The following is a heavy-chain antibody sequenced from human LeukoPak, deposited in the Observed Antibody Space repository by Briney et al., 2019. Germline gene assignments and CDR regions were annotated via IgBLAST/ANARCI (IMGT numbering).Heavy chain of an antibody. CDR2: INPNSGGT. V-gene: IGHV1-2*02. Sequence: ASVKVSCKASGYTFTGYYMHWVRQAPGQGLEWMGWINPNSGGTNYAQKFQGRVTMTRDTSISTAYMELSRLRSDDTAVYYCARAFALGGAMVTSYWFDPWGQGTLVTVSS. CDR3: ARAFALGGAMVTSYWFDP. CDR1: GYTFTGYY. J-gene: IGHJ5*02. D-gene: IGHD5-18*01.